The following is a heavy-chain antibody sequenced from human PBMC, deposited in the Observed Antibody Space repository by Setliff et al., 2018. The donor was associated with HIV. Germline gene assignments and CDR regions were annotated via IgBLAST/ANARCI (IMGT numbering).Heavy chain of an antibody. V-gene: IGHV3-30*02. J-gene: IGHJ4*02. Sequence: PGGSLRLSCTASGLTFNNAWMSWVRQAPGKGLQWVAFIRYDGSNKYYADSVKGRFTISRVNSKNTLYLQMNSLRADDTAVYYCAKDLVKWDYYGSGSYEDFDYWGQGTLVTVSS. D-gene: IGHD3-10*01. CDR2: IRYDGSNK. CDR3: AKDLVKWDYYGSGSYEDFDY. CDR1: GLTFNNAW.